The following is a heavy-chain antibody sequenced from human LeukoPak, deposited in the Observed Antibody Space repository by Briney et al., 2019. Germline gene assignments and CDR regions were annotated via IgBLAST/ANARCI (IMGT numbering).Heavy chain of an antibody. V-gene: IGHV3-64D*06. CDR2: ISSNGGST. D-gene: IGHD6-13*01. J-gene: IGHJ1*01. CDR3: VKGPYSSSWYVEYFQH. CDR1: GFTFSSYA. Sequence: PGGSLRLSCSASGFTFSSYAMHWVRQAPGKGLEYVSAISSNGGSTYYADSVKGRFTISRDNSKNTLYLQMSSLRAEDTAVYYCVKGPYSSSWYVEYFQHWGQGTLVTVSS.